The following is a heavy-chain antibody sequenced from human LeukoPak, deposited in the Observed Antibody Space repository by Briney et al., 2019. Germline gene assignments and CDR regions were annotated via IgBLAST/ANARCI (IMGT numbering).Heavy chain of an antibody. V-gene: IGHV3-23*01. Sequence: GGSLRLSCAASGFTFSSYAMSWVRQAPGKGLEWVSAISGSGGSTYYADSVKGRFTISRDNSKNTLYLQMNSLRAEDTAVYYCARGGRYYYDSSEYFQHWGQGTLVTVSS. D-gene: IGHD3-22*01. CDR1: GFTFSSYA. J-gene: IGHJ1*01. CDR3: ARGGRYYYDSSEYFQH. CDR2: ISGSGGST.